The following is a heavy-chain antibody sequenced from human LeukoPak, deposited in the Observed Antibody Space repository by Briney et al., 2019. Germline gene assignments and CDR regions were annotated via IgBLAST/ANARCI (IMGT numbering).Heavy chain of an antibody. Sequence: PGGSLRLSCAASGFTFTRYWMHWVRQAPGKGLEWVANIKQDGSEKYYVDSVKGRFTISRDNAKKSLYLQMNSLRAEDTAVYYCARVRCYGSGTHPDVFDIWGQGTMITVSS. D-gene: IGHD3-10*01. V-gene: IGHV3-7*01. CDR3: ARVRCYGSGTHPDVFDI. CDR2: IKQDGSEK. CDR1: GFTFTRYW. J-gene: IGHJ3*02.